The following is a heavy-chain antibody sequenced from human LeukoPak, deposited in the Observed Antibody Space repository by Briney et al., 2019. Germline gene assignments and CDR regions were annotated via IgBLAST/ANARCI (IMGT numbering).Heavy chain of an antibody. D-gene: IGHD2-2*01. CDR3: ARLASCSHMWCAFDI. J-gene: IGHJ3*02. Sequence: ASVKVSCKASGYTFTSYGISWVRQASGQGLEWMGWISAYNGNTNYAQKLQGGVTMTTDTSTSTAYMELRSLRSDDTAVYYCARLASCSHMWCAFDIWGQGTMVTVSS. CDR1: GYTFTSYG. CDR2: ISAYNGNT. V-gene: IGHV1-18*01.